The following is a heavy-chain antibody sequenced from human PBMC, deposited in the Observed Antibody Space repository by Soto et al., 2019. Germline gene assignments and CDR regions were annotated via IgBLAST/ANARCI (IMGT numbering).Heavy chain of an antibody. Sequence: PGESLKISCKGSGYSFTSYWISWVRQMPGKGLEWMGIIYPGDSDTRYSPSFQGQVTISADKSISTAYLQWSSLKASDTAMYYCARREYYYDSSGYSAHEYFQHWGQGTLVTVSS. CDR1: GYSFTSYW. CDR2: IYPGDSDT. D-gene: IGHD3-22*01. CDR3: ARREYYYDSSGYSAHEYFQH. V-gene: IGHV5-51*01. J-gene: IGHJ1*01.